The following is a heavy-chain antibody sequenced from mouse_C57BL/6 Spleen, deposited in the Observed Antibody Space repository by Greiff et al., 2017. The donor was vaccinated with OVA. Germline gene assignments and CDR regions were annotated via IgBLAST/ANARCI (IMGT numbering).Heavy chain of an antibody. J-gene: IGHJ4*01. CDR3: TRRYYAQRYYYAMDY. D-gene: IGHD1-1*01. Sequence: QVQLQQSGAELVRPGASVTLSCKASGYTFTDYEMHWVKQTPVHGLEWIGAIDPETGGTAYNQKFKGKAILTADKSSSTAYMELRSLTTEDSAVYYYTRRYYAQRYYYAMDYWGQGTSVTVSS. CDR1: GYTFTDYE. CDR2: IDPETGGT. V-gene: IGHV1-15*01.